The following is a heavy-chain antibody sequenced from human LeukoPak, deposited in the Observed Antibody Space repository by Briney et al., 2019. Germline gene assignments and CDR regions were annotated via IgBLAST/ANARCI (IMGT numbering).Heavy chain of an antibody. V-gene: IGHV1-69*13. CDR3: ARGGYSSTQLEEYDY. CDR2: IIPIFGTA. CDR1: GGTFSSYA. Sequence: ASVKVPCKASGGTFSSYAISWVRQAPGQGLEWMGGIIPIFGTANYAQKFQGRVTITADESTSTAYMELSSLRSEDTAVYYCARGGYSSTQLEEYDYWGQGTLATVSS. J-gene: IGHJ4*02. D-gene: IGHD6-13*01.